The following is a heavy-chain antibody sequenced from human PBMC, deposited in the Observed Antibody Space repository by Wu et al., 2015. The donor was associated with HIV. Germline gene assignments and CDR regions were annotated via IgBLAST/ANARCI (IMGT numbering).Heavy chain of an antibody. V-gene: IGHV1-2*02. CDR2: VNPKTGGT. CDR1: GYTFTDYN. J-gene: IGHJ4*02. Sequence: QVQLVQSGAEVKKPGASVKVSCKASGYTFTDYNMHWVRQAPGQGLELMGWVNPKTGGTNYAQKFQGRVTMTRDTSISTAYMELSRLRSDDTAVYYCARGPGDFDYWGQGTLVTVSS. CDR3: ARGPGDFDY. D-gene: IGHD2-2*01.